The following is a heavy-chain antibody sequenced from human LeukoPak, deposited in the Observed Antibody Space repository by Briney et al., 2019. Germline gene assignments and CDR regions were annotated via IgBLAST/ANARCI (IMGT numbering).Heavy chain of an antibody. Sequence: SETLSLTCTVSGGSISSHYWSWIRQPPGKGLEWIGYIYYSGSTKHNPSLKSRVTISVDTSNNQFSLKLSSVTAADTAVYYCARLYDSSTYINWLDPWGQGTLVTVSS. V-gene: IGHV4-59*11. CDR3: ARLYDSSTYINWLDP. D-gene: IGHD3-22*01. CDR2: IYYSGST. CDR1: GGSISSHY. J-gene: IGHJ5*02.